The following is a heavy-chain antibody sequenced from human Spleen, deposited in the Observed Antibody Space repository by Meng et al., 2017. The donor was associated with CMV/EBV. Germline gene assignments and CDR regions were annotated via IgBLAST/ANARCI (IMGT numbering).Heavy chain of an antibody. D-gene: IGHD2-2*01. CDR3: ARDLKPAHCSSTSCYYYYGMDV. V-gene: IGHV1-69*16. CDR1: GYTFIGYY. CDR2: FIPMLETT. J-gene: IGHJ6*02. Sequence: SVKVSCKASGYTFIGYYIHWVRQAPGQGLEWMGGFIPMLETTNYAQKFQGRVTITTDESTSTDYMELSSLRSEDTAVYYCARDLKPAHCSSTSCYYYYGMDVWGQGTTVTVSS.